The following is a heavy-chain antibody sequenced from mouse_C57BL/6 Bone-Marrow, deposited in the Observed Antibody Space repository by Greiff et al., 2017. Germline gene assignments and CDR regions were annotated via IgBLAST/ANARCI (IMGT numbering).Heavy chain of an antibody. V-gene: IGHV1-80*01. J-gene: IGHJ4*01. D-gene: IGHD1-3*01. CDR2: IYPGDGDT. CDR3: ARDNPYYAMDY. Sequence: VQLQQSGAELVKPGASVKISCKASGYAFSSYWMNWVKQRPGKGLEWIGKIYPGDGDTNYNGKFKGKATLTADKSSSTAYMQLSSLTSEDSAVYFCARDNPYYAMDYWGQGTSVTVSS. CDR1: GYAFSSYW.